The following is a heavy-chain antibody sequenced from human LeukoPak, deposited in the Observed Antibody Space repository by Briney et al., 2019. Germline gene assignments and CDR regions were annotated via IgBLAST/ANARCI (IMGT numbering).Heavy chain of an antibody. J-gene: IGHJ5*02. V-gene: IGHV3-23*01. CDR2: ISATGGST. CDR1: GFTFSRYA. CDR3: AKISTTVTSGWFDP. Sequence: GGSLRLSCAASGFTFSRYAMTWVRQAPGNGLDWVSGISATGGSTYYADSVRGRFTISRDNSKNTLYLQMNSLRAEDTAIYYCAKISTTVTSGWFDPWGQGTLVTVSS. D-gene: IGHD4-17*01.